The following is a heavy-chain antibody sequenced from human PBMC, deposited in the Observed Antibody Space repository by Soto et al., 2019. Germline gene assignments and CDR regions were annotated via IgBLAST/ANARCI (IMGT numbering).Heavy chain of an antibody. V-gene: IGHV1-18*01. CDR1: GYTFTSYG. J-gene: IGHJ4*02. Sequence: ASVKVSCKASGYTFTSYGISWVRQAPGQGLEWMGWFSAYNGNTNYAQKLQGRVTMTTDTSTSTAYMELRSLRSDDTAVYYCARDPNYDYIWGSYRYADSPGFDYWGQGTLVTVSS. D-gene: IGHD3-16*02. CDR2: FSAYNGNT. CDR3: ARDPNYDYIWGSYRYADSPGFDY.